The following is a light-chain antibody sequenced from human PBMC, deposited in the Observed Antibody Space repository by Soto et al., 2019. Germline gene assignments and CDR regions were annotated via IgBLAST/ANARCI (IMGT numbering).Light chain of an antibody. CDR2: GNS. CDR3: ALYVGSGTVV. V-gene: IGLV1-40*01. CDR1: SSNIGAGYD. J-gene: IGLJ2*01. Sequence: QPVLTQPPSVSGAPGQRVTISCTGSSSNIGAGYDVHWYQQLPGTAPKLLIYGNSNRPSGVPDRFSGSKSGTSASLAITGLQAEDEADYYCALYVGSGTVVFGGGTKVTVL.